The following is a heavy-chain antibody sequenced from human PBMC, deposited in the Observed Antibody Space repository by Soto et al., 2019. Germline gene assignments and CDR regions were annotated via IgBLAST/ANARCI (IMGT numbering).Heavy chain of an antibody. V-gene: IGHV3-30*09. CDR2: ISYDGSNK. D-gene: IGHD3-3*01. CDR3: ARAKRTGFGVITASHYYGMDL. CDR1: GFTFSGYA. Sequence: VELVESGGGVVQPARSLRLSCAASGFTFSGYALHCVRQTPGKGLEWMAVISYDGSNKYYAGSVEGRFAISRDNSKNTLLLQMNSLRTEATAIYSCARAKRTGFGVITASHYYGMDLWGQGTTVTVSS. J-gene: IGHJ6*02.